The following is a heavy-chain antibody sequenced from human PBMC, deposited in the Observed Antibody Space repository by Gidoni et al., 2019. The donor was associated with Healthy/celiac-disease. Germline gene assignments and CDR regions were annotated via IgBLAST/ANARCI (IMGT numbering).Heavy chain of an antibody. CDR1: GYTFTSYY. J-gene: IGHJ6*03. CDR3: ARDLTISQYYYYYMDV. D-gene: IGHD3-3*01. V-gene: IGHV1-46*01. CDR2: INPSGGST. Sequence: QVQLVQSGAEVKKPGASVKVSCKASGYTFTSYYMHWVRQAPGQGLEWMGIINPSGGSTCYAQKFQGRVTMTRDTSTSTVYMELSSLRSEDTAVYYCARDLTISQYYYYYMDVWGKGTTVTVSS.